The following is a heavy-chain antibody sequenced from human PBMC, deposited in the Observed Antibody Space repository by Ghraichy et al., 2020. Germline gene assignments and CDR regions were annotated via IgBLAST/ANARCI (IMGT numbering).Heavy chain of an antibody. CDR3: AKDGNGDYTHLDY. D-gene: IGHD4-17*01. J-gene: IGHJ4*02. CDR2: ISWDGGST. Sequence: GGSLRLSCAASGFTFDDYAMHWVRQAPGKGLEWVSLISWDGGSTYYADSVKGRFTISRDNSKNSLYLQMNSLRAEDTALYYCAKDGNGDYTHLDYWGQGTLVTVSS. V-gene: IGHV3-43D*03. CDR1: GFTFDDYA.